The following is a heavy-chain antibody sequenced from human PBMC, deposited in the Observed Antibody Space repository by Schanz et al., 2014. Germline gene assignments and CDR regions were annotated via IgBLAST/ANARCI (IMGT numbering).Heavy chain of an antibody. V-gene: IGHV3-30*18. Sequence: QVQLVESGGGVVQPGRSLRLSCAASGFTFSSYGMHWVRQAPGKGLEWVAVISNDGSNKYYADSVKGRFTISRDNSKNTLHLQMNSLRAEDTAVYYCAKDSIVVVLAALHYYGMDVWGQGTTVTVSS. CDR2: ISNDGSNK. CDR1: GFTFSSYG. CDR3: AKDSIVVVLAALHYYGMDV. J-gene: IGHJ6*02. D-gene: IGHD2-2*01.